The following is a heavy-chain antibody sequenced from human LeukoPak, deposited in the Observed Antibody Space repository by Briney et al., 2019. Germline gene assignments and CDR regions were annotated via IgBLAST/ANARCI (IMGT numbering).Heavy chain of an antibody. D-gene: IGHD2-8*01. V-gene: IGHV3-49*04. CDR1: GFTFGDYA. CDR3: TRGGVNIVLMVYALDAFDI. J-gene: IGHJ3*02. Sequence: GGSLRLSCIASGFTFGDYAMTWVRQAPGKGLEWVGFIRSKAYGGTTEYAASVKGRFTISRDDSKSIAYLQMNSLKTEDTAVYYCTRGGVNIVLMVYALDAFDIWGQGTMVTVSS. CDR2: IRSKAYGGTT.